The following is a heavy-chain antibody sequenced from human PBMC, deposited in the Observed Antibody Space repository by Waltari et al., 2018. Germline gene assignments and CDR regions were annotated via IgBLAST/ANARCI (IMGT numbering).Heavy chain of an antibody. Sequence: QVQLRESGPRLVKPSETLSLTCTVSGGSISGYYWSWIRQPPGKGLEWIGYIHYGGTTLSNPARESRVTISVDTSKDQFSLRLRSVTATDTAVYYCARHDVVPVLRRGFDPWGQGTLVIVSS. CDR1: GGSISGYY. CDR3: ARHDVVPVLRRGFDP. V-gene: IGHV4-59*08. CDR2: IHYGGTT. D-gene: IGHD2-2*01. J-gene: IGHJ5*02.